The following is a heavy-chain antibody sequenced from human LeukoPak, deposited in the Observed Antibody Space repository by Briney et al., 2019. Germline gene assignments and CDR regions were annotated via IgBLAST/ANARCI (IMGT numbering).Heavy chain of an antibody. J-gene: IGHJ4*02. CDR3: ARDVGPGDY. Sequence: GGSLRLSCAASGFTFSNYGMSWVRQAPGKGLEWVASIKQDGSEKFYVDSVKGRFTISRDNAKNSLYLQMNSLRAEDTAVYYCARDVGPGDYWGQGTLVTVSS. CDR2: IKQDGSEK. CDR1: GFTFSNYG. V-gene: IGHV3-7*01.